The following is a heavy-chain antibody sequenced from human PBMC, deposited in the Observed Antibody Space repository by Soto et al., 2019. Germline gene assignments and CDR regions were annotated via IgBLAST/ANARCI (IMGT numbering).Heavy chain of an antibody. V-gene: IGHV3-23*01. Sequence: EVQLLESGGGLVQPGGSLRLSCAASGFTFSSYAMSWVRQAPGKGLEWVSAISGSGGSTYYADSVKGRFTISRDNSKNTLYLQMTSLRAEDTAVYCCAKYSGFGGYPDWGQGTLVPVSS. D-gene: IGHD3-16*02. J-gene: IGHJ4*02. CDR1: GFTFSSYA. CDR2: ISGSGGST. CDR3: AKYSGFGGYPD.